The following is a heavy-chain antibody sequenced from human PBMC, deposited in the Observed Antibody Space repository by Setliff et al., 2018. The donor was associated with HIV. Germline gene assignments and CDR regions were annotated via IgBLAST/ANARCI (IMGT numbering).Heavy chain of an antibody. D-gene: IGHD3-10*01. Sequence: ETLSLTCTVSGGSISTSRYYWGWIRQLPGKGLEWIGSINYRGNTYYNPSLKSRAAISVDTSKNQISLKLSSVTAADTAVYYCASLDGSESPYIYYYYMDVWGKGTAVTVS. V-gene: IGHV4-39*01. CDR2: INYRGNT. J-gene: IGHJ6*03. CDR3: ASLDGSESPYIYYYYMDV. CDR1: GGSISTSRYY.